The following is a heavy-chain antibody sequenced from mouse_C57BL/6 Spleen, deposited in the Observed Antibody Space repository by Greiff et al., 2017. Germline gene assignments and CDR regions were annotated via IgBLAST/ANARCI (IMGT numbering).Heavy chain of an antibody. CDR2: IYPGDGDT. CDR3: ANHYYGSSYYFDY. CDR1: GYAFSSSW. V-gene: IGHV1-82*01. D-gene: IGHD1-1*01. J-gene: IGHJ2*01. Sequence: VHLVESGPELVKPGASVKISCKASGYAFSSSWMNWVKQRPGKGLEWIGRIYPGDGDTNYNGKFKGKATLTADKSSSTAYMQLSSLTSEDSAVYFCANHYYGSSYYFDYWGQGTTLTVSS.